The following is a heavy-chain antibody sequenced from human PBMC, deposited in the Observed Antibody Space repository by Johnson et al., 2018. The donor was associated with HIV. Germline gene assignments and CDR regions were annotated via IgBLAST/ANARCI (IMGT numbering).Heavy chain of an antibody. CDR3: AKETKSKAFDI. CDR2: ISWNSGSI. CDR1: GFIFNDYY. Sequence: QLVESGGGLVKAGGSLRLSCAASGFIFNDYYMSWIRQAPGKGLEWVSGISWNSGSIGYAASVKGRFTISRDNSKNSLYLQMNSLRTEDTALYYCAKETKSKAFDIWGQGTMVTVSS. D-gene: IGHD1-7*01. V-gene: IGHV3-9*01. J-gene: IGHJ3*02.